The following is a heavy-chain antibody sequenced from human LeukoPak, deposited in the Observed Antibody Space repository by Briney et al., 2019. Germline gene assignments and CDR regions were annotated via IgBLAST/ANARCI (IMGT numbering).Heavy chain of an antibody. D-gene: IGHD4-11*01. V-gene: IGHV3-7*03. J-gene: IGHJ4*02. CDR3: AKDQGLSTNSNYWPRHPLDY. Sequence: GGSLRLSCAASGFAFSSYWMSWVRQAPGKGLEWVANIKQDGSEKYYVDSVKGRFTISRDNAKNSLYLQMSSLRAEDTAVYYCAKDQGLSTNSNYWPRHPLDYWGQGTLVTVSS. CDR2: IKQDGSEK. CDR1: GFAFSSYW.